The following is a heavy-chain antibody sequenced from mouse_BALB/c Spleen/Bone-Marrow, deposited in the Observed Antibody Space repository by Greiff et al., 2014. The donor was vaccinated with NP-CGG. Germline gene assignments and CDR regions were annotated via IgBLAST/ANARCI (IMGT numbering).Heavy chain of an antibody. CDR3: ARYGITKGFAY. J-gene: IGHJ3*01. D-gene: IGHD2-4*01. V-gene: IGHV3-2*02. Sequence: EVQLQESGPGLVKPSQSLSLTCTVTGYSITSDYAWNWIRQFPGNKLEWMGYISYSGSTSYNPSLKSRISITRDTSKNQFFLQLNSVTTEDTATYYCARYGITKGFAYWGQGTLVTVSA. CDR1: GYSITSDYA. CDR2: ISYSGST.